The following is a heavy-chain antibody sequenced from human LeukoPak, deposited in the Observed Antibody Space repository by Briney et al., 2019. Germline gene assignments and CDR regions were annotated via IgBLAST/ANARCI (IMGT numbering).Heavy chain of an antibody. V-gene: IGHV4-59*08. D-gene: IGHD4-17*01. J-gene: IGHJ4*02. Sequence: SETLSLTCSVSGGSISSYYWSWVRQPPGKGLEWIGNIYYTGSTNYNPSLKSRVIISIDTSKNQFSLRLSSVTAADTAEYYCAALGDYAVFGLDYWGQGTLVTVSS. CDR1: GGSISSYY. CDR2: IYYTGST. CDR3: AALGDYAVFGLDY.